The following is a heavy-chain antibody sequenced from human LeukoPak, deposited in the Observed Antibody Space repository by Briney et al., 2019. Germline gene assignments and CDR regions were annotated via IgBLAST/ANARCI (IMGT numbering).Heavy chain of an antibody. Sequence: GGSLRLSCAASGFTVSSNYMSWVRQAPGKGLEWVSVICSGGSTYYADSVKGRFTISRDNSKNTLYLQMNSLRAEDTAVYYCARDFDGYRGEGAFDIWGQGTMVTVSS. D-gene: IGHD2-15*01. CDR2: ICSGGST. J-gene: IGHJ3*02. CDR1: GFTVSSNY. V-gene: IGHV3-53*05. CDR3: ARDFDGYRGEGAFDI.